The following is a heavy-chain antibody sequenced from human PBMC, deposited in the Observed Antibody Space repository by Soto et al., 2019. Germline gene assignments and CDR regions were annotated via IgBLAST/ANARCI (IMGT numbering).Heavy chain of an antibody. CDR2: ISAHNGNT. V-gene: IGHV1-18*01. D-gene: IGHD1-1*01. Sequence: QVHLVQSGAEVKKPGASVKVSCKGSGYAFTTYGIPWVRPAAGQGLEWMGWISAHNGNTNYAQKLQGRVTVTRDTSTSTAYIELRSLRSDDTSVYYCARGRNGDYWGQGALVTVSS. J-gene: IGHJ4*02. CDR3: ARGRNGDY. CDR1: GYAFTTYG.